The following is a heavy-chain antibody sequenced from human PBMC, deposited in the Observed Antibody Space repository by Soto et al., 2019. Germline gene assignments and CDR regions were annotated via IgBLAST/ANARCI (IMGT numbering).Heavy chain of an antibody. J-gene: IGHJ5*02. V-gene: IGHV1-8*02. CDR2: MIPTRGIA. CDR3: ARGYCTNGVCSFDP. D-gene: IGHD2-8*01. Sequence: GASVKVSCKASGGTFSSYTISWVRQAPGQGLEWMGRMIPTRGIASYAQKFQGRVTMTRNTSISTAYMELSSLRSEDTAVYYCARGYCTNGVCSFDPWGQGTLVTVSS. CDR1: GGTFSSYT.